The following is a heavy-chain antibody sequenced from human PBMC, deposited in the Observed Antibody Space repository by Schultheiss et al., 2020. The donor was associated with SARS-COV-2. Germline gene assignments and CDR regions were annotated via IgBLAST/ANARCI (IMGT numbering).Heavy chain of an antibody. CDR2: IWYDGSNK. CDR3: AKDGEVVPAAIGLNWFDP. CDR1: GFTFDDYA. J-gene: IGHJ5*02. V-gene: IGHV3-30*02. D-gene: IGHD2-2*02. Sequence: GESLKISCAASGFTFDDYAMHWVRQAPGKGLEWVAVIWYDGSNKYYADSVKGRFTISRDNSKNTLYLQMNSLRAEDTAVYYCAKDGEVVPAAIGLNWFDPWGQGTLVTVSS.